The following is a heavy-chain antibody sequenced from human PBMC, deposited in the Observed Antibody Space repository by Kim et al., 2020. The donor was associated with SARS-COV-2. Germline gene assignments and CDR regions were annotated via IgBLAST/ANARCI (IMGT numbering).Heavy chain of an antibody. V-gene: IGHV3-53*04. Sequence: GGSLRLSCAASGFTVSSNYMSWVRQAPGKGLEWVSVIYSGGSTYYADSVKGRFTISRHNSTNTLYLQMNSLRAEDTAVYYCASPGVYYGSGSYYNYYYYGMDVWGQGTTVTVSS. J-gene: IGHJ6*02. CDR1: GFTVSSNY. CDR3: ASPGVYYGSGSYYNYYYYGMDV. D-gene: IGHD3-10*01. CDR2: IYSGGST.